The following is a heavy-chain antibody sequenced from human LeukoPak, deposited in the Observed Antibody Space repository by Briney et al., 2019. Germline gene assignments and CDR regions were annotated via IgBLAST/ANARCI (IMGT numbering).Heavy chain of an antibody. V-gene: IGHV3-23*01. CDR3: ARGPYDVLLWFGELLPPDY. Sequence: GGSLRLSCAASGFTFSSYAMSWVRQAPGKGLEWVSAISGSGGSTYYADSVKGRFTISRDNSKNTLYLQMNSLRAEDTAVYYCARGPYDVLLWFGELLPPDYWGQGTLVTVSS. D-gene: IGHD3-10*01. J-gene: IGHJ4*02. CDR1: GFTFSSYA. CDR2: ISGSGGST.